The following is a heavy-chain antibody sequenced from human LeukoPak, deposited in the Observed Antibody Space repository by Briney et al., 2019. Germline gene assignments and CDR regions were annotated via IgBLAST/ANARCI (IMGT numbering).Heavy chain of an antibody. CDR1: GGSFSGYY. D-gene: IGHD6-19*01. CDR3: ARQTVAGLYYFDY. J-gene: IGHJ4*02. CDR2: INHSGST. Sequence: NPSETLSLTCAVYGGSFSGYYWSWIRQPPGKGLEWIGEINHSGSTNYNPSLKSRVTISVDTSKNQFSLKLSSVTAADTAVYYCARQTVAGLYYFDYWGQGTLVTVSS. V-gene: IGHV4-34*01.